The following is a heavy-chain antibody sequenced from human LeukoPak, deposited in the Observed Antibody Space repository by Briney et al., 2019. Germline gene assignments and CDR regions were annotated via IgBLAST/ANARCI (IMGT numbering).Heavy chain of an antibody. Sequence: PGGSLRLSCAASGFTFSSYGMHWVRQAPGKGLEWVAFIRYDGSNKYYADSVKGRFTISRDNSKNTLYLQMNSLRAEGTAVYYCAKDQSHPNDAFDIWGQGTMVTVSS. CDR3: AKDQSHPNDAFDI. J-gene: IGHJ3*02. CDR2: IRYDGSNK. CDR1: GFTFSSYG. V-gene: IGHV3-30*02.